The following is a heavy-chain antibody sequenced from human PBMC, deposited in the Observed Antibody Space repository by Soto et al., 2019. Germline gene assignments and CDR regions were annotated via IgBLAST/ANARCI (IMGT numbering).Heavy chain of an antibody. CDR3: AAGYSGYDYEPATTAAGLSSFDY. J-gene: IGHJ4*02. CDR2: IIPILGIA. Sequence: QVQLVQSGAEVKKAGSSEKVSCKASGGTFSSYTISWVRQAPGQGLEWMGRIIPILGIANYAQKFQGRVTITADKSTSTAYRELSSLRSEDTAVYYCAAGYSGYDYEPATTAAGLSSFDYWRQGTLVTVSS. CDR1: GGTFSSYT. D-gene: IGHD5-12*01. V-gene: IGHV1-69*02.